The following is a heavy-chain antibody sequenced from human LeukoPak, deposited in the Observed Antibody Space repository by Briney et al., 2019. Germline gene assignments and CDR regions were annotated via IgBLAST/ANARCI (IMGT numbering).Heavy chain of an antibody. CDR2: IYYSGST. CDR1: GGSISSGGYY. CDR3: ARGESEYYGSGRRLAFFDY. V-gene: IGHV4-31*03. J-gene: IGHJ4*02. D-gene: IGHD3-10*01. Sequence: PSQTLSLTCTVSGGSISSGGYYWSWIRQHPGKGLEWIGYIYYSGSTYYNPSLKSRVTISVDTSKNQFSLKLSSVTAADTAVYYCARGESEYYGSGRRLAFFDYWGQGTLVTVSS.